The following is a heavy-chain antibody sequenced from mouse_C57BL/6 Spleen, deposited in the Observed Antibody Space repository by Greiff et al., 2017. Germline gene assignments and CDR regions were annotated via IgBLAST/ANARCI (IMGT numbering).Heavy chain of an antibody. CDR3: ARHSNYFDY. Sequence: VQLKQSGAELVKPGASVKMSCKASGYTFTSYWITWVKQRPGQGLEWIGDIYPGSGSTNYNEKFKSNATLTVDTSSSTAYMQLSSLTSEDSAVYYFARHSNYFDYWGQGTTLTVSS. CDR2: IYPGSGST. J-gene: IGHJ2*01. CDR1: GYTFTSYW. D-gene: IGHD2-5*01. V-gene: IGHV1-55*01.